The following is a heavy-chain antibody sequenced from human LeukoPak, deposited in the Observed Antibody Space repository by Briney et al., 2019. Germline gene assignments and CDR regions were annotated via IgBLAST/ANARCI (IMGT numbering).Heavy chain of an antibody. CDR3: AKDVARIAYAFDY. CDR2: ISYDGSNK. Sequence: GGSLRLSCAASGFTFSSYGMHWDRQAPGKGLEWVAVISYDGSNKYYADSVKGRFTISRDNSKNTLYLQMNSLRAEDTAVYYCAKDVARIAYAFDYWGQGTLVTVSS. CDR1: GFTFSSYG. D-gene: IGHD6-13*01. V-gene: IGHV3-30*18. J-gene: IGHJ4*02.